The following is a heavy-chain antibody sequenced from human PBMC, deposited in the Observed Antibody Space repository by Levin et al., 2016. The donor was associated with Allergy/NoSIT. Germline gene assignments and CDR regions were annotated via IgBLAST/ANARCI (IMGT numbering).Heavy chain of an antibody. CDR3: ARGGRLTELFLMGHYYYDIDV. Sequence: WVRQAPGQGLEWMGGIIPILGLDHKAQKFHDRVTITADESTTTTYMELSRLTTDDTAVYYCARGGRLTELFLMGHYYYDIDVWGQGTAVTVSS. D-gene: IGHD1-26*01. J-gene: IGHJ6*02. V-gene: IGHV1-69*10. CDR2: IIPILGLD.